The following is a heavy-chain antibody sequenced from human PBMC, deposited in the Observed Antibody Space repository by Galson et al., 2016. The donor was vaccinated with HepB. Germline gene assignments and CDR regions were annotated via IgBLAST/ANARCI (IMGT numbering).Heavy chain of an antibody. D-gene: IGHD6-13*01. CDR2: INQDGSVT. CDR1: GFTFSNYW. CDR3: ARDIAPIGSRWFDP. J-gene: IGHJ5*02. V-gene: IGHV3-74*01. Sequence: SLRLSCADSGFTFSNYWMFRVRQGPGKGPMWVSRINQDGSVTHYADSVRGRFSISRDNSKNTLYLQMSSLRDEDTAVYYCARDIAPIGSRWFDPWGQGTLVTVSS.